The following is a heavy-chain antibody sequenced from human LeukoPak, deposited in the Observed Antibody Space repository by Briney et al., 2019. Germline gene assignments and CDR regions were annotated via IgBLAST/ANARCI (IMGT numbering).Heavy chain of an antibody. D-gene: IGHD3-22*01. Sequence: GGSLRLSRAASGFTFSSYGMHWVRQAPGKGLEWVAFIRYDGSNKYYADSVKGRFTISRDNSKNTLYLQMNSLRAEDTAVYYCAKDYYDSSGYYYWGQGTLVTVSS. V-gene: IGHV3-30*02. CDR1: GFTFSSYG. CDR2: IRYDGSNK. J-gene: IGHJ4*02. CDR3: AKDYYDSSGYYY.